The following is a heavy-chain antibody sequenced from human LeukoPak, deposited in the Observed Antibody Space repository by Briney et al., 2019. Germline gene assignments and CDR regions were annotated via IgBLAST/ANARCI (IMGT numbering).Heavy chain of an antibody. CDR3: ARDHSGMDV. CDR2: ISSTSTYI. V-gene: IGHV3-21*01. J-gene: IGHJ6*02. Sequence: PGGSLRLSCAASGFTFSSFTMNWVRQAPGKGLEWVSSISSTSTYIHYADSVKGRFTISRDNAKNSLYLQMNSLRAEDTAAYYCARDHSGMDVWGQGTTVTVSS. CDR1: GFTFSSFT.